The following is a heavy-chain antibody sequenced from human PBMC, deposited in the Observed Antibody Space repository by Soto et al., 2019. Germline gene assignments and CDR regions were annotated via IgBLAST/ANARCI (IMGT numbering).Heavy chain of an antibody. Sequence: QIQVVQSGAEVKEPGASVKVSCKASGYSSSNYYTHWVRQAPGQGLEWMGIVNPNGASTNYAQRFQGRVTLTRDTSTNTDYMELSRLTSDDPAVYFCASVTTIWSNWGQGTLVTVSS. V-gene: IGHV1-46*01. CDR2: VNPNGAST. D-gene: IGHD2-21*02. J-gene: IGHJ4*02. CDR3: ASVTTIWSN. CDR1: GYSSSNYY.